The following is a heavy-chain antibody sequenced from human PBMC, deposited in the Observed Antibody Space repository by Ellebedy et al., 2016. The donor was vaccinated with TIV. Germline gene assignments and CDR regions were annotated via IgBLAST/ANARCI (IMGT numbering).Heavy chain of an antibody. CDR2: ISYDGMNK. J-gene: IGHJ4*02. CDR1: GFTFSSYG. CDR3: AGDRGSNRLGIGY. D-gene: IGHD3-10*01. Sequence: GESLKISXAASGFTFSSYGMHWVRQAPGKGLEWVAVISYDGMNKYYTDSVKGRFTISRDNSKNTLYLQMNILRAEDTAVYYCAGDRGSNRLGIGYWGQGTLVTVSS. V-gene: IGHV3-33*01.